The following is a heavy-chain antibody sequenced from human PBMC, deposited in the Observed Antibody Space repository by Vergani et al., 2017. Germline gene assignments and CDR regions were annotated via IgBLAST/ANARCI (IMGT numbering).Heavy chain of an antibody. CDR2: IFSNDEK. J-gene: IGHJ4*02. CDR3: ARGRYSYGYQSFDY. D-gene: IGHD5-18*01. CDR1: GFSLSNARMG. Sequence: QVTLKESGPVLVKPTETLTLTCTVSGFSLSNARMGVSWLRQPPGKALEWLAHIFSNDEKSYSTSLKSRLTISKDTSKSQVVLTMTNMDPVATATYYCARGRYSYGYQSFDYWGQGTLVTVSS. V-gene: IGHV2-26*01.